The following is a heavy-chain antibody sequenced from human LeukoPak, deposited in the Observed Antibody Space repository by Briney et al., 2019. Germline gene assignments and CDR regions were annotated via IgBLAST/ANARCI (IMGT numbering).Heavy chain of an antibody. D-gene: IGHD3-3*01. V-gene: IGHV3-23*01. CDR2: ISGSGGST. CDR1: GFTFSSYA. CDR3: AKWFGSTIFEVVSPMSYFDY. J-gene: IGHJ4*02. Sequence: GGSLRLSCAASGFTFSSYAMSWVRQAPGKGLEWVSAISGSGGSTYYADSVKGRFTISRDNSKNTLYLQMNSLRAEDTAVYYCAKWFGSTIFEVVSPMSYFDYWGQGTLVTVSS.